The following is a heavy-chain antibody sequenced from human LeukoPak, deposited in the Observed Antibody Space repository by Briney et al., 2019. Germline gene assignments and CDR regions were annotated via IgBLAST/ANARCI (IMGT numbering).Heavy chain of an antibody. CDR1: GGSISSYY. CDR3: VRERAYSYGERGYYFDY. CDR2: IYNSGST. D-gene: IGHD5-18*01. Sequence: SETLSLTCTVSGGSISSYYWSWIRQPPGKGLEWIGYIYNSGSTNYNPSLKSRVTISVDTSKNQFSLNLSSVTAADTAVYYCVRERAYSYGERGYYFDYWGQGTLVTVSS. V-gene: IGHV4-59*01. J-gene: IGHJ4*02.